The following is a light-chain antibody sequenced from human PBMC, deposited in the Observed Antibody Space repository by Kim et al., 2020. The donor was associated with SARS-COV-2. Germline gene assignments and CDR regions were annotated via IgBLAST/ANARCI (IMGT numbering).Light chain of an antibody. V-gene: IGKV1-39*01. CDR3: QQSYDIPPT. CDR2: GAS. J-gene: IGKJ1*01. Sequence: ASVGDRVTITYRAGQGISTYLNWYQQKPGKAPKLLIYGASSLPRGVPSRFSGSGSGTDFTLTVTSLQPEDFATYYCQQSYDIPPTFGQGTKVDIK. CDR1: QGISTY.